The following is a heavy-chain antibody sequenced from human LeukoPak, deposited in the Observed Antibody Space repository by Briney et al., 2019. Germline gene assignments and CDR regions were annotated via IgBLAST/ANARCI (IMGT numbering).Heavy chain of an antibody. CDR1: GDSISNSSPYY. CDR3: ARHKGQAEGKEAFDI. CDR2: IYYSGST. V-gene: IGHV4-39*01. D-gene: IGHD3-10*01. J-gene: IGHJ3*02. Sequence: SESLSRACPTDGDSISNSSPYYWEWIRQPPGKGLEWIGTIYYSGSTSYNPSLSSRLTISVDTSQNQFSLNLRSVTAADTAVYFCARHKGQAEGKEAFDIWGQGTMVTVSS.